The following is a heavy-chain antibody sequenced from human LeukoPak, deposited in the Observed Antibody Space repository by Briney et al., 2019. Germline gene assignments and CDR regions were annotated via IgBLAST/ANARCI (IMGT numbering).Heavy chain of an antibody. CDR1: GFTFSSYA. CDR2: ISSSGSTI. J-gene: IGHJ6*04. V-gene: IGHV3-48*03. D-gene: IGHD3-10*02. CDR3: AELGITMIGGV. Sequence: SGRSLRLSCAASGFTFSSYAMHWVRQAPGKGLEWVSYISSSGSTIYYADSVKGRFTISRDNAKNSLYLQMSSLRAEDTAVYYCAELGITMIGGVWGKGTTVTISS.